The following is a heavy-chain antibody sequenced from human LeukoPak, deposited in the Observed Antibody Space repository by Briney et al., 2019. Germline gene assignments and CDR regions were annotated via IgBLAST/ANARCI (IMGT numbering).Heavy chain of an antibody. J-gene: IGHJ3*02. D-gene: IGHD1-26*01. Sequence: GGSLRLSCAASGFTFSSYWMSWVRQAPGKGLEWVSVIYSGGSTYYADSVKGRFTISRDNSKNTLYLQMNSLRAEDTAVYYCARDQGGSSLDAFDIWGQGTMVTVSS. CDR2: IYSGGST. V-gene: IGHV3-66*01. CDR3: ARDQGGSSLDAFDI. CDR1: GFTFSSYW.